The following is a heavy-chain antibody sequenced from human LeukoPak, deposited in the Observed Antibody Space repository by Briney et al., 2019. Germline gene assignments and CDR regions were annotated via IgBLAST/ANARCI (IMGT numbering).Heavy chain of an antibody. J-gene: IGHJ6*03. Sequence: SVKVSCKASGGTFSSYAISWVRQAPGQGLEWMGGITPIFGTANYAQKFQGRVTITADESTSTAYMELSSLRSEDTAVYYCATAHDYGERTYYYYYMDVWGKGTTVTVSS. V-gene: IGHV1-69*01. CDR3: ATAHDYGERTYYYYYMDV. CDR1: GGTFSSYA. CDR2: ITPIFGTA. D-gene: IGHD4-17*01.